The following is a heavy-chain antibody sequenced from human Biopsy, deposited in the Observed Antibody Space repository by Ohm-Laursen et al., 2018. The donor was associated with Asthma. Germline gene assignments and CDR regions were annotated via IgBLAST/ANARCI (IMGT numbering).Heavy chain of an antibody. D-gene: IGHD3-10*01. CDR1: GFSLDDYA. J-gene: IGHJ6*02. CDR3: ARDMGAGPNQPPSGSGSSHLYGMDV. Sequence: RSLRLSCAASGFSLDDYAMFWVRQAPGKGLEWVSGISWNSGTIGYADSVKGRFTISRDNAKNSLYLQMNSLGPEDTAVYYCARDMGAGPNQPPSGSGSSHLYGMDVWGQGTTVTVSS. CDR2: ISWNSGTI. V-gene: IGHV3-9*01.